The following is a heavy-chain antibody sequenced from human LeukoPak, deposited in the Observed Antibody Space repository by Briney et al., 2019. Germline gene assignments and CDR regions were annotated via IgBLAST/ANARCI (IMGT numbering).Heavy chain of an antibody. Sequence: PGGSLRLSCAASGFTFSTNYMSWVRQAPGKGLEWVSVIYNTGSTYYADSVKGRFTISRDHSKNTLYLQMNSLRAEDTAVYYCARVDGSSWYPDFWGQGTLVTVSS. V-gene: IGHV3-53*01. CDR2: IYNTGST. D-gene: IGHD6-13*01. CDR3: ARVDGSSWYPDF. CDR1: GFTFSTNY. J-gene: IGHJ4*02.